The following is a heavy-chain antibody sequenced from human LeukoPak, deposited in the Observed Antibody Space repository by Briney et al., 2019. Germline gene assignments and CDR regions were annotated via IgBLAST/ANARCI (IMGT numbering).Heavy chain of an antibody. J-gene: IGHJ5*02. D-gene: IGHD3-10*01. CDR3: ARGGVRHRSNNWFDP. CDR2: INHSGST. V-gene: IGHV4-34*01. Sequence: SETLSLTCAVYGGSFSGYYWSWIRQPPGKGLEWIGEINHSGSTNYNPSLKSRVTISVDTSKNQFSLKLSSVTAADTAVYYCARGGVRHRSNNWFDPWGQGTLVTVSS. CDR1: GGSFSGYY.